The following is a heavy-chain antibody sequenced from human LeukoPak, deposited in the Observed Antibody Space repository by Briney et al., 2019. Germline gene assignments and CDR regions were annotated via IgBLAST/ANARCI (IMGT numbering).Heavy chain of an antibody. J-gene: IGHJ4*02. CDR2: ISSSSSYI. CDR1: GFTFSSYS. D-gene: IGHD6-19*01. Sequence: AGGSLRLSCAASGFTFSSYSMNWVRQAPGKGLEWVSSISSSSSYIYYADSVKGRFNISRDNAKNSLYLQMNSLRAEDTAVYYCARAISSGDFDYWGQGTLVTVSS. V-gene: IGHV3-21*01. CDR3: ARAISSGDFDY.